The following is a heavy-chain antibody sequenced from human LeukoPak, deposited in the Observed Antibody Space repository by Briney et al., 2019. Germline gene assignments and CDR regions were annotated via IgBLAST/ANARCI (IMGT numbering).Heavy chain of an antibody. CDR1: GGSISSSSYY. J-gene: IGHJ1*01. CDR2: IYYSGST. V-gene: IGHV4-39*07. CDR3: ASLAVHSSTEVRFQH. D-gene: IGHD6-13*01. Sequence: SETLSLTCTASGGSISSSSYYWGWIRQPPGKGLEWIGSIYYSGSTYYNPSLKSRVTISVDTSKNQFSLKLSSVTAADTAVYYCASLAVHSSTEVRFQHSGQGTLVTVSS.